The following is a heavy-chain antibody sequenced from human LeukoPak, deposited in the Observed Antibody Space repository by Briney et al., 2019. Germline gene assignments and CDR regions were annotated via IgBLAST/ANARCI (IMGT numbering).Heavy chain of an antibody. D-gene: IGHD6-19*01. J-gene: IGHJ4*02. CDR2: ISYDGSNK. CDR1: GFTFSSYG. CDR3: AKGKGSAWYFYFHY. Sequence: GGSLRLSCAASGFTFSSYGMHWVRQAPGKGLEWVAVISYDGSNKYYADSVKGRFTISRDNSKNTLYLQMNSLRAEDTAVYYCAKGKGSAWYFYFHYWGQGTPVTVSS. V-gene: IGHV3-30*18.